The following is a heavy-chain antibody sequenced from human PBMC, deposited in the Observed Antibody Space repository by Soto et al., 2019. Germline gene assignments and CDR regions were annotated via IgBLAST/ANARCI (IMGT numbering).Heavy chain of an antibody. CDR2: IYHSGST. Sequence: SETLSLTCAVSGYSISSGYYWGWIRQPPGKGLEWIGSIYHSGSTYYNPSLKSRVTISVDTSKNQFSLKLSSVTAADTAVYYCARASYKWSIADPIWDWFAPWSQGTMLTVS. CDR1: GYSISSGYY. CDR3: ARASYKWSIADPIWDWFAP. D-gene: IGHD6-6*01. V-gene: IGHV4-38-2*01. J-gene: IGHJ5*02.